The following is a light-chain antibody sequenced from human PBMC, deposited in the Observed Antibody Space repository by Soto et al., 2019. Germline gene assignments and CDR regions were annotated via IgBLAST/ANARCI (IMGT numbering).Light chain of an antibody. V-gene: IGKV1-5*01. J-gene: IGKJ4*01. CDR2: DAS. CDR3: QQYNSYLYT. CDR1: QSISSW. Sequence: DIQMTQSPSTLSASVGDRVTITCRASQSISSWLAWYQQKPGKAPKLLIYDASSLESGVPSRFSGSGSGTEFTLTISSLQPDDFATYYCQQYNSYLYTFGGGTKVDIK.